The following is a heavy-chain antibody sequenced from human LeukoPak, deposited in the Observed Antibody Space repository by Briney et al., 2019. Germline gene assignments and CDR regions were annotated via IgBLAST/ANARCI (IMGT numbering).Heavy chain of an antibody. V-gene: IGHV3-23*01. CDR1: GFTFSNYA. Sequence: GGSLRLSCGASGFTFSNYAMSWVRQAPGKGLEWVSAISGSGDNTYDAESVKGRFTISRDNSKNTLYLQMNSPRGEDTAVYYCAKIPAEYYYYYYGMDVWGQGTTVTVSS. CDR3: AKIPAEYYYYYYGMDV. CDR2: ISGSGDNT. J-gene: IGHJ6*02. D-gene: IGHD2-2*01.